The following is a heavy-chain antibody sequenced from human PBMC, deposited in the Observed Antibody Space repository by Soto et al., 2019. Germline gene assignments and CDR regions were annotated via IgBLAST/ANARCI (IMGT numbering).Heavy chain of an antibody. J-gene: IGHJ4*01. V-gene: IGHV3-15*07. CDR2: VKSKADGGSG. CDR1: GFPFNNAW. Sequence: GGSLRLSCAASGFPFNNAWINWVRQVPGKGLEWVGRVKSKADGGSGDYAAPVKGRFVVSRDDSKDIVYLQMYSLKIEDTGVYYCTTDSRTTLPEIRFDYWGHGTQVTVSS. CDR3: TTDSRTTLPEIRFDY. D-gene: IGHD1-26*01.